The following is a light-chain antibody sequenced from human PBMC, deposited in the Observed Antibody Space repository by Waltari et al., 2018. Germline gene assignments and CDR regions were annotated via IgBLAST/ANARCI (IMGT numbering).Light chain of an antibody. Sequence: SYELTQPPSVSVSPGQTATITCSGDELGDNSVCCYQQKPGQSPVLVLYQDSWRPSGIPERFSGSNSGNTATLTISGTQAMDEADYYCQAWDSSAAGVLGPGTKVTVL. CDR3: QAWDSSAAGV. J-gene: IGLJ1*01. V-gene: IGLV3-1*01. CDR1: ELGDNS. CDR2: QDS.